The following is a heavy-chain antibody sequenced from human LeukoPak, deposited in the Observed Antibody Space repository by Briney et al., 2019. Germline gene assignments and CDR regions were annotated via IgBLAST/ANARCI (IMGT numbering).Heavy chain of an antibody. V-gene: IGHV1-2*02. CDR2: INPNSGGT. Sequence: ASVKVSCKASGYTFTGYYMHWVRQAPGQGLEWMGWINPNSGGTNYAQKFQGRVTMTRDTSISTAYMELSRLGSDDTAVYYCARLGRDSSGYYFVQPPRGFDPWGQGTLVTVSS. D-gene: IGHD3-22*01. CDR3: ARLGRDSSGYYFVQPPRGFDP. CDR1: GYTFTGYY. J-gene: IGHJ5*02.